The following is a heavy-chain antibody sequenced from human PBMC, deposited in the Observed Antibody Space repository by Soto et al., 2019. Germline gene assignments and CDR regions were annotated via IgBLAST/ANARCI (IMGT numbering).Heavy chain of an antibody. V-gene: IGHV5-10-1*01. CDR2: IDPSDSYT. Sequence: EVQLVQSGAEVKKPGESLRISCKGSGYSFTSYWISWVRQMPGKGLEWMGRIDPSDSYTNYSPSFQGHVTISADKSISTAYLQWSSRKASDTAMYYCARLVDYYDSSGYYYKDYWGQGTLVTVSS. D-gene: IGHD3-22*01. J-gene: IGHJ4*02. CDR3: ARLVDYYDSSGYYYKDY. CDR1: GYSFTSYW.